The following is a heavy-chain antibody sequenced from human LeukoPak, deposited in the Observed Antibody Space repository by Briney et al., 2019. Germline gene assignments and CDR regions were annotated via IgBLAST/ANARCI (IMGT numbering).Heavy chain of an antibody. CDR1: GGSFSGYY. D-gene: IGHD4-17*01. CDR2: INHSGST. V-gene: IGHV4-34*01. CDR3: ARTTTVTTSAFDI. Sequence: SETLSLTXAVYGGSFSGYYWTWIRQPPGKGLEWIGEINHSGSTNYNPSLKSRVTISVDTSKNQFSLKLNSVTAADTAVYYCARTTTVTTSAFDIWGQGTMVTVSS. J-gene: IGHJ3*02.